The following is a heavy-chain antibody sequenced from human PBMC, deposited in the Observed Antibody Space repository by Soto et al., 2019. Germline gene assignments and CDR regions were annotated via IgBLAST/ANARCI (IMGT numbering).Heavy chain of an antibody. CDR3: AHSEVDIVVVPAAIMYYFDY. CDR2: IYWDDDK. CDR1: GFSLSTSGVG. J-gene: IGHJ4*02. Sequence: QITLKESGPTLVKPTQTLTLTCTFSGFSLSTSGVGVGWIRQPPGKALEWLALIYWDDDKRYSPSLKSRLTIPKHTSKNQVVLTMTNMDPVDTATYYCAHSEVDIVVVPAAIMYYFDYWGQGTLVTVSS. D-gene: IGHD2-2*03. V-gene: IGHV2-5*02.